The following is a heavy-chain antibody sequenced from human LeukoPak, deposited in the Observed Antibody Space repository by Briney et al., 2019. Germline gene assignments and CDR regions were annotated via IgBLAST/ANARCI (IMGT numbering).Heavy chain of an antibody. V-gene: IGHV3-23*01. CDR2: ISGSGGST. CDR1: GFTFSSYA. D-gene: IGHD3-10*01. CDR3: AKSRYNYYGSGSTIDY. J-gene: IGHJ4*02. Sequence: PGGSLRLSCAASGFTFSSYAMSWVRQAPGKGLEWVSAISGSGGSTYYADSVKGRFTISRDNSKNTLYLQMNILRAEDTAVYYCAKSRYNYYGSGSTIDYWGQGTLVTVSS.